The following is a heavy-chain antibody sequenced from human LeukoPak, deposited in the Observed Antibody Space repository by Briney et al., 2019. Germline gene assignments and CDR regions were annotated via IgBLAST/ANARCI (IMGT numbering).Heavy chain of an antibody. CDR1: GGSISSSSYY. D-gene: IGHD3-9*01. Sequence: SETLSLTCTVSGGSISSSSYYWGWIRQPPGKGLEWIGSIYYSGSTYYNPSLKSRVTISVGTSKNQFSLKLSSVTAADTAVYYCARRRAYYDILTGYYLDYWGQGTLVTVSS. V-gene: IGHV4-39*01. CDR2: IYYSGST. CDR3: ARRRAYYDILTGYYLDY. J-gene: IGHJ4*02.